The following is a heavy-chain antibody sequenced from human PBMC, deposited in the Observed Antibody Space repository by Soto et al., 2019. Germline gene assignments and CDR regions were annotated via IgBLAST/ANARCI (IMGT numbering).Heavy chain of an antibody. CDR1: GFTFSGFA. J-gene: IGHJ4*02. Sequence: QVHLVESGGGVVQPGRSLRLSCAASGFTFSGFALHWVRQAPGKGLEWVSVISYDGSNKYYADSVKGRFTITRDNSKNTLYLQINSLRVEDTAVYYCANSNFVWYYFDYWGQGTLVTVSS. CDR3: ANSNFVWYYFDY. V-gene: IGHV3-30-3*01. CDR2: ISYDGSNK. D-gene: IGHD4-4*01.